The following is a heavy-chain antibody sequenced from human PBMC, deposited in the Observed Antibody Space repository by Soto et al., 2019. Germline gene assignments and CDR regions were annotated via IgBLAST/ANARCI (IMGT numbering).Heavy chain of an antibody. J-gene: IGHJ3*01. CDR2: IFHSGDT. V-gene: IGHV4-4*02. D-gene: IGHD6-19*01. CDR1: GDSSSNSRW. Sequence: QVQLQESGPGLVKPSGTLSLTCAVSGDSSSNSRWWTWVRQPPGKGLEWIGDIFHSGDTNYNPSLKSRVFISVDKTQNQFSLKVSSGTGADTAVYYCAYSTGWYRHDVWGQGTLVTVSS. CDR3: AYSTGWYRHDV.